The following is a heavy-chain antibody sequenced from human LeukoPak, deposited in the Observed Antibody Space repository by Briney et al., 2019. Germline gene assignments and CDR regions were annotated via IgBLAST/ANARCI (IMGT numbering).Heavy chain of an antibody. Sequence: SETLSLTCTVSGGSISDYYWSWIRQPAGKGLEWIGRIYTSGSTNYNPSLESRVTISVDTFKNQFSLKLSSVTAADTAVYYCARSYTTYYYGSGSYFPHMDVWGKGTTVTISS. CDR3: ARSYTTYYYGSGSYFPHMDV. D-gene: IGHD3-10*01. V-gene: IGHV4-4*07. CDR1: GGSISDYY. CDR2: IYTSGST. J-gene: IGHJ6*03.